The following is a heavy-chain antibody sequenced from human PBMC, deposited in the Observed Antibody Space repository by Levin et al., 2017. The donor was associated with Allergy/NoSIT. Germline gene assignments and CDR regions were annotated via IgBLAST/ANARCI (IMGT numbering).Heavy chain of an antibody. V-gene: IGHV4-30-2*01. CDR2: IYLSGST. D-gene: IGHD5-18*01. CDR3: ARVAGYSYGYYFDY. CDR1: GGSISSGGYS. Sequence: KPSETLSLTCAVSGGSISSGGYSWSWIRQPPGKGLEWIGNIYLSGSTNDNPSLKSRVTMSVDRSKNQFSLKLSYVTAAGTAVYYCARVAGYSYGYYFDYWGPEPWSPSPQ. J-gene: IGHJ4*01.